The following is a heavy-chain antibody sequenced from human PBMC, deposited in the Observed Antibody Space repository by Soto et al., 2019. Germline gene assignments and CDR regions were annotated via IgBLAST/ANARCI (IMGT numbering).Heavy chain of an antibody. CDR2: IYSGGST. J-gene: IGHJ4*02. V-gene: IGHV3-53*01. CDR1: GLTVSSNY. D-gene: IGHD6-6*01. Sequence: LRLSCAASGLTVSSNYMGWVRQAPGKGLEWVSVIYSGGSTYYADSVKGRFTISRDNSKNTLYLQMNSLRAEDTAVYYCAKDLSRWQLVHSHYFDYWGQGTLVTVSS. CDR3: AKDLSRWQLVHSHYFDY.